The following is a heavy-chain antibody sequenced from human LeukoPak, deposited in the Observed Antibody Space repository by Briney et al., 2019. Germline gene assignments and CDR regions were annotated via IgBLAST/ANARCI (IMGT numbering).Heavy chain of an antibody. CDR3: ARDMTGGIWARATSFDH. D-gene: IGHD1-14*01. V-gene: IGHV1-2*02. J-gene: IGHJ4*02. Sequence: ASVKVSCKASGYTFTSYYMHWVRQAPGQGPEWMGWINPDSGGSEYGQKFQGRVTFTSDTSSTTIYMEVRSLKSDDTAVYYCARDMTGGIWARATSFDHWGQGTLVTVSS. CDR1: GYTFTSYY. CDR2: INPDSGGS.